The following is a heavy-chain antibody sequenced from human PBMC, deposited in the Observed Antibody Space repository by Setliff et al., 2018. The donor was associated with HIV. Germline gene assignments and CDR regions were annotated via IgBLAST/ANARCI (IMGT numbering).Heavy chain of an antibody. V-gene: IGHV4-34*01. D-gene: IGHD3-10*01. Sequence: SETLSLTCAVYGGSFNDYYWTWIRQPPGKGLEWIGEIDHSGNIKYHASLKSRVTISKDTSKNQISLKLRSVTAADTAVYYCAIGLNYYGSGSYLPLGYWGQGTLVTVSS. CDR1: GGSFNDYY. CDR3: AIGLNYYGSGSYLPLGY. J-gene: IGHJ4*02. CDR2: IDHSGNI.